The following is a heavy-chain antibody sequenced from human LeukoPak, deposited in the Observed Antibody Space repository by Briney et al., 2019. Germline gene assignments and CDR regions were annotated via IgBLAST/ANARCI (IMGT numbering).Heavy chain of an antibody. CDR2: IYSGGST. V-gene: IGHV3-53*01. J-gene: IGHJ4*02. Sequence: GGSLRLSCTASGFTFSYYTMNWVRQAPGKGLEWVSVIYSGGSTYYADSVKGRFTISRDNSKNTLYLQMNSLRAEDTAVFYCARVDGYKSYFDYWGQGTLVTVSS. D-gene: IGHD5-24*01. CDR1: GFTFSYYT. CDR3: ARVDGYKSYFDY.